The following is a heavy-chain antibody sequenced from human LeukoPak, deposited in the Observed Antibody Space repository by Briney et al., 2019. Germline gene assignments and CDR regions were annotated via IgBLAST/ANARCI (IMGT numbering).Heavy chain of an antibody. CDR2: ISASGDNT. D-gene: IGHD3-22*01. CDR3: ASGGGYGDNDY. Sequence: GGSLRLFCAASGFTFSSYAMMWVRQAPGKGLEWVSDISASGDNTYYADSAKGRFTISRDNSKSTLYMQMNSLRAEDTAVYYRASGGGYGDNDYWGQGTLVTVSS. CDR1: GFTFSSYA. J-gene: IGHJ4*02. V-gene: IGHV3-23*01.